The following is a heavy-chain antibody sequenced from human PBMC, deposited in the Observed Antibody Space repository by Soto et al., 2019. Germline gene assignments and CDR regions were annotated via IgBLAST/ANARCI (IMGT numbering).Heavy chain of an antibody. D-gene: IGHD6-25*01. J-gene: IGHJ6*02. CDR2: INHSGST. CDR1: GRSFSGYY. V-gene: IGHV4-34*01. CDR3: ARVRLRNRIYYYYGMEV. Sequence: PSYTLSLTCAVYGRSFSGYYWSLILQPPGKGLEWIGEINHSGSTNYNPSLKSRVTISVDTSKNQFSLKLSSVTAADTAVYYCARVRLRNRIYYYYGMEVWGQGTTVTVSS.